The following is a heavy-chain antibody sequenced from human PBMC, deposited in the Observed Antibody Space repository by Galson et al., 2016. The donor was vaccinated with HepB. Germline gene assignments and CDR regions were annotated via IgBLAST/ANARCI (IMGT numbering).Heavy chain of an antibody. D-gene: IGHD3-10*01. Sequence: SLRLSCAASGFTFNDYYMNWIRQAPGKGLEWVSYISSSGYHTNYADSVQGRFTISRDNAKNSLYLQMDSLRAEDTAVYYCARAMIRGVIKSSLNDAFDIWGQGTLVTVSS. V-gene: IGHV3-11*06. J-gene: IGHJ3*02. CDR3: ARAMIRGVIKSSLNDAFDI. CDR2: ISSSGYHT. CDR1: GFTFNDYY.